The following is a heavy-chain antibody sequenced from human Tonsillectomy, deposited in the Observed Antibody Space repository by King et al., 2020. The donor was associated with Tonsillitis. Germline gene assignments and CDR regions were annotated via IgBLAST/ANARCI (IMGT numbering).Heavy chain of an antibody. J-gene: IGHJ3*02. CDR2: ISYDGSNQ. D-gene: IGHD2-21*01. CDR3: ANSDGLRAYCGGDCLLAFDI. CDR1: GFTFRGYG. Sequence: VQLVESGGGVVQPGRSLRLSCAASGFTFRGYGMHWVRQAPGKGLEWVAVISYDGSNQFYADSVKGRFTISRDNSKNTLHLQMNTLRPEDTALYYCANSDGLRAYCGGDCLLAFDIWGRGTLVTVSS. V-gene: IGHV3-30*18.